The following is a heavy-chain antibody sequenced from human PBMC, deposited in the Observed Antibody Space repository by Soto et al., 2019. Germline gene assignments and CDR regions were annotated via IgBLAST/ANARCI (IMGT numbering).Heavy chain of an antibody. CDR3: ARITMIVVVMVPYFDY. V-gene: IGHV4-39*01. CDR2: IYYSGST. J-gene: IGHJ4*02. CDR1: GGSISSSSYY. Sequence: QLQLQESGPGLVKPSETLSLTCTLSGGSISSSSYYWGWIRQPQGKGLEWIGSIYYSGSTYYNPSLKSRVTISVDTSKSQFSLKLSSVTAADTAVYYCARITMIVVVMVPYFDYWGQGTLVTVSS. D-gene: IGHD3-22*01.